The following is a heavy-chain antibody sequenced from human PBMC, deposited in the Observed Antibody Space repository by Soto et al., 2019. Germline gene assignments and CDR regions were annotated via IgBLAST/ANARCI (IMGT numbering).Heavy chain of an antibody. D-gene: IGHD1-1*01. CDR3: ARFLQLRPLDY. V-gene: IGHV1-18*01. J-gene: IGHJ4*02. CDR2: TTISNGNT. Sequence: ASVKVSCKASGYTFTSFGISWVRQAPGQGPEFMGWTTISNGNTSYARNFQDRVTMTTDTSTSTAYMELRSLRSDDTAVYYCARFLQLRPLDYWGQGTLVTVSS. CDR1: GYTFTSFG.